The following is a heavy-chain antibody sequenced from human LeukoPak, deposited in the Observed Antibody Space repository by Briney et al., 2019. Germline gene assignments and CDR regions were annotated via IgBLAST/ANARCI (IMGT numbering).Heavy chain of an antibody. CDR2: IRYDGSNK. CDR3: AKGSGYSNYDASYFDY. J-gene: IGHJ4*02. V-gene: IGHV3-30*02. D-gene: IGHD4-11*01. CDR1: GFTFSSYG. Sequence: GGSLRLSCAASGFTFSSYGMHWVRQAPGKGLEWVAFIRYDGSNKYYADSVKGRFTISRDNSKNTLYLQMNSLRAEDTAVYYCAKGSGYSNYDASYFDYWGQGTLVTVSS.